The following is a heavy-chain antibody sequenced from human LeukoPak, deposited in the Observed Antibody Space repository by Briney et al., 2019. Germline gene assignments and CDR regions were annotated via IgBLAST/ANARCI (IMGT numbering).Heavy chain of an antibody. D-gene: IGHD5-24*01. CDR3: ARREDGYNSRAFDI. J-gene: IGHJ3*02. CDR2: INHSGGT. Sequence: SETLSLTCAVYGGSFSGYYWSWIRQPPGKGLEWIGEINHSGGTNYNPSLKSRVTISVDTSKNQFSLKLSSVTAADTAVYYCARREDGYNSRAFDIWGQGTMVTVSS. V-gene: IGHV4-34*01. CDR1: GGSFSGYY.